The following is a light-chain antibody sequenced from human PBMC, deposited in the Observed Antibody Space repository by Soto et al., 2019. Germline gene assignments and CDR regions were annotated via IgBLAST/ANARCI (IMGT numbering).Light chain of an antibody. Sequence: IGLSQSPCTLSLYPGERATLSCRASQSVSSSFLAWYQQRPGQAPRLIIYAASSRATGIPDRFSGSGSGTDFTLTISRLEPEDFAVYYCQLYGSSPRWTFGQGTKVDIK. V-gene: IGKV3-20*01. CDR1: QSVSSSF. CDR3: QLYGSSPRWT. CDR2: AAS. J-gene: IGKJ1*01.